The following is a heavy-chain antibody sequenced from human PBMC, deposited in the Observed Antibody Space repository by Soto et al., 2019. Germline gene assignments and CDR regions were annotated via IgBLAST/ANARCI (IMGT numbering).Heavy chain of an antibody. Sequence: QVQLVQSGADLKKPGASVKVSCKASGYTFTDYYMHWVRQAPGQGLEWMGGINPNNGGTSYAQKFEGWVTITRDTSISTANMEVRRLTSDDTAVYYCARGSPTTTPSDSWGQGTLVTVSS. V-gene: IGHV1-2*04. CDR1: GYTFTDYY. J-gene: IGHJ4*02. D-gene: IGHD1-1*01. CDR3: ARGSPTTTPSDS. CDR2: INPNNGGT.